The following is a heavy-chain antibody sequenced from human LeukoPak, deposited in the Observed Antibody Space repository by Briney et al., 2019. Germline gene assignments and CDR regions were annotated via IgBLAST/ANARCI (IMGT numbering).Heavy chain of an antibody. CDR3: ARDSSYGSNFDHFDY. CDR1: GFTFSSYS. CDR2: ISSSSSYI. V-gene: IGHV3-21*01. Sequence: GSLRLSCAASGFTFSSYSMNWVRQAPGKGLEWVSSISSSSSYIYYADSVKGRFTISRDNAKNSLYLQMNSLRAEDMAVYYCARDSSYGSNFDHFDYWGQGTLVTVSP. J-gene: IGHJ4*02. D-gene: IGHD4/OR15-4a*01.